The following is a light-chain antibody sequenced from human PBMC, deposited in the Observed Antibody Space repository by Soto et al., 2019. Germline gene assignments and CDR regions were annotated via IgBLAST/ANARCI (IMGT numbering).Light chain of an antibody. CDR2: EVY. CDR1: SSDVGGYNY. J-gene: IGLJ1*01. CDR3: SSYVGTNSYV. V-gene: IGLV2-8*01. Sequence: QSVLTQPPSASGPPGQSVTISCTGTSSDVGGYNYASWYQHHPGKAPKLIIYEVYKRPSGVPDRFSGSKSGNTAALTASGLQAEDEADYYCSSYVGTNSYVFGTGTKVTVL.